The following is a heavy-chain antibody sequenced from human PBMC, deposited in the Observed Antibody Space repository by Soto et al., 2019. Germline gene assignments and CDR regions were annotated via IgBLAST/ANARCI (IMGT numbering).Heavy chain of an antibody. CDR2: INHSGST. CDR3: ARGRSLTQLLQSDLNWFDP. J-gene: IGHJ5*02. Sequence: SETLSLTCAVYGGSFSGYYWSWIRQPPGKGLEWIGEINHSGSTNYNPSLKSRVTISVDTSKNQFSLKLSSVTAADTAVYYCARGRSLTQLLQSDLNWFDPWGQGTLVTVPS. V-gene: IGHV4-34*01. CDR1: GGSFSGYY. D-gene: IGHD2-2*01.